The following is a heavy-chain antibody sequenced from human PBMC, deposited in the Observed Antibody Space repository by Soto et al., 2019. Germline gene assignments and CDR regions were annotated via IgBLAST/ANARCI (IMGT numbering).Heavy chain of an antibody. CDR1: GDSVSSNSAA. CDR3: ASEVLYCSGGSCYLNWFDP. CDR2: TYYRSKWYN. V-gene: IGHV6-1*01. Sequence: SQTLSLTCAISGDSVSSNSAAWNWIRQSPSRGLEWLGRTYYRSKWYNDYAVSVKSRITINPDTSKNQFSLQLNSVTPEDTAVNYCASEVLYCSGGSCYLNWFDPWGQGTLVTVSS. J-gene: IGHJ5*02. D-gene: IGHD2-15*01.